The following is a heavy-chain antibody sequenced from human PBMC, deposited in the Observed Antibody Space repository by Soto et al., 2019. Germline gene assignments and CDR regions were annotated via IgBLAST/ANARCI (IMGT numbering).Heavy chain of an antibody. D-gene: IGHD3-10*01. Sequence: QVLLVQSGPEVKKPGSSVKVSCKASGGTFNNYAINWVRQAPGTGLEWMGGIIPTCGTGNHAQKFQGRVTITADESTTTAHRESNSLRSEDTAIYYCASFDGTLVRGGRSSPYEMDVWGQGTTVIVSS. CDR2: IIPTCGTG. CDR1: GGTFNNYA. J-gene: IGHJ6*02. V-gene: IGHV1-69*01. CDR3: ASFDGTLVRGGRSSPYEMDV.